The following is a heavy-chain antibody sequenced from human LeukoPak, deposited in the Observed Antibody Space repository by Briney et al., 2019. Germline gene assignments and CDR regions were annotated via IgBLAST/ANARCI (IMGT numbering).Heavy chain of an antibody. J-gene: IGHJ6*03. D-gene: IGHD3-9*01. V-gene: IGHV1-2*02. Sequence: GASVKVSCKTSGYTFTGYYMHWVRQAPGQGLEWMGWINPNSGGTNYAQKFQGRVTMTRDTSISTAYMELSRLRSDDTAVNYCARDRYDILTGYYHPYYYYYMDVWGKGTTVTVSS. CDR3: ARDRYDILTGYYHPYYYYYMDV. CDR1: GYTFTGYY. CDR2: INPNSGGT.